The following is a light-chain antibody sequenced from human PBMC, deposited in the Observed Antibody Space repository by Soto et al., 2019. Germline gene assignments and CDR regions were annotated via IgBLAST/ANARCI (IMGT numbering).Light chain of an antibody. CDR3: SSYTRSSTQV. V-gene: IGLV2-14*01. CDR1: SSDVGAYNY. J-gene: IGLJ1*01. Sequence: QSALTQPASVSGSPGQSITISCTGTSSDVGAYNYVSWYQVHPGKAPTLIISEVSNRPSGVSSRFSGSKSTNTASLTISGLRPEDEAEYYCSSYTRSSTQVFGTGTKLTVL. CDR2: EVS.